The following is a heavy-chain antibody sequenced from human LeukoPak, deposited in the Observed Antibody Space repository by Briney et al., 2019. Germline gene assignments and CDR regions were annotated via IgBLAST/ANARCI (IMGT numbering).Heavy chain of an antibody. CDR1: GFTFDDYA. J-gene: IGHJ4*02. V-gene: IGHV3-9*01. CDR2: ISRNSGSI. CDR3: AKFGYFDY. Sequence: GRSLRLSCAASGFTFDDYAMHWVRQAPGKGLEWVSGISRNSGSIGYADSVKGRFTISRDNAKNSLYLQMNSLRAEDTALYYCAKFGYFDYWGQGTLVTVSS. D-gene: IGHD3-10*01.